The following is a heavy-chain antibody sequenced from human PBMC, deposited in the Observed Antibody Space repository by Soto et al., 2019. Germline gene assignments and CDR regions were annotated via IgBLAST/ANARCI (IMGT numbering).Heavy chain of an antibody. CDR1: GFTFSSYA. Sequence: PGGSLRLSCAASGFTFSSYAMSWVRQAPGKGLEWVSAISGSGGSTYYADSVKGRFTISRDNSKNTLYLQMNSLRAEDTAVYYCAKDKYVGLRFTRVADYWGQGTLVTVSS. CDR3: AKDKYVGLRFTRVADY. CDR2: ISGSGGST. V-gene: IGHV3-23*01. J-gene: IGHJ4*02. D-gene: IGHD3-3*01.